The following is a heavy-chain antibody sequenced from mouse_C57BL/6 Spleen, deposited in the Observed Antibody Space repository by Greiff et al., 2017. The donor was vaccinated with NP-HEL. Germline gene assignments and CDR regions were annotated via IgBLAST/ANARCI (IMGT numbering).Heavy chain of an antibody. D-gene: IGHD3-1*01. V-gene: IGHV1-64*01. CDR2: IHPNSGST. CDR3: ARASRGTYSFDY. Sequence: QVQLQQPGAELVKPGASVKLSCKASGYTFTSYWMHWVKQRPGQGLEWIGMIHPNSGSTNYNEKFKSKATLTVDKSSSTAYMQLSSLTSEDSAVYYCARASRGTYSFDYWGQGTTLTVSS. J-gene: IGHJ2*01. CDR1: GYTFTSYW.